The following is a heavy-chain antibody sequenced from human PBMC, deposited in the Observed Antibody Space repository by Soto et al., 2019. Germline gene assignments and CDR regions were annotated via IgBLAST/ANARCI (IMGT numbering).Heavy chain of an antibody. CDR1: GFTFSSYA. CDR3: ASSITIFGVVIMWSWFDP. V-gene: IGHV3-23*01. Sequence: GGSLRLSCAASGFTFSSYAMSWVRQAPGKGLEWVSAISGSGGSTYYADSVKGRFTISRDNSKNTLYLQMNSLRAEDTAVYYCASSITIFGVVIMWSWFDPWGQGTLVTVSS. D-gene: IGHD3-3*01. CDR2: ISGSGGST. J-gene: IGHJ5*02.